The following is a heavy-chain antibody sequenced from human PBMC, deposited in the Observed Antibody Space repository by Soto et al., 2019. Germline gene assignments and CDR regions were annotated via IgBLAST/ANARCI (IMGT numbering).Heavy chain of an antibody. D-gene: IGHD3-10*01. Sequence: QVQLVQSGAEVKKPGSSVKVSCKASGGTFSSYAISWVRQAPGQGLEWMGGIIPIFGTANYAQKFQGRVTIAADESTSTAYMELSILRSEDTAVYYCARRRVGMTMVRDPGAYFDYWGQGPLVTVSS. CDR1: GGTFSSYA. V-gene: IGHV1-69*12. CDR3: ARRRVGMTMVRDPGAYFDY. J-gene: IGHJ4*02. CDR2: IIPIFGTA.